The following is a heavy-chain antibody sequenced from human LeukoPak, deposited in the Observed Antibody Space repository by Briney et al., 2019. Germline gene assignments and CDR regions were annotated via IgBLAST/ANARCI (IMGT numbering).Heavy chain of an antibody. Sequence: PGTSLRLSCSASGFTFSSYAMVWVRQAPGKGLEWVVIISFDGNSKDNADSVKGRSTISRDNSKNTLYLQMNSLRAEDTAVYYCARDRGYCTDGSCYGGFFAYWGQGTQVTVSS. CDR2: ISFDGNSK. J-gene: IGHJ4*02. CDR1: GFTFSSYA. V-gene: IGHV3-30-3*01. D-gene: IGHD2-15*01. CDR3: ARDRGYCTDGSCYGGFFAY.